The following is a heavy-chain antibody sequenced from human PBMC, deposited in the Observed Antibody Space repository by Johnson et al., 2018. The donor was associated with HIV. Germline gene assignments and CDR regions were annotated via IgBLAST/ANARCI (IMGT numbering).Heavy chain of an antibody. D-gene: IGHD3-10*01. CDR2: IYSDGNT. CDR3: ARAPEVRGIDAFDI. CDR1: GFTVSTNY. J-gene: IGHJ3*02. Sequence: VQLVESGGGLVQPGGSLRLSCAASGFTVSTNYMTWVRQAPGKGLECVSLIYSDGNTYYADSVKGRFTISRDNAKNSLYLQMNIPTAEDTAVYYCARAPEVRGIDAFDIWGQGTMVTVS. V-gene: IGHV3-66*01.